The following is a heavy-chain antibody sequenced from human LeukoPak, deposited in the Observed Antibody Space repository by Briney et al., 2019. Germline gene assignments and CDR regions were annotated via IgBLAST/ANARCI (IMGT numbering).Heavy chain of an antibody. CDR3: ARDKMRYCSGGSCYPPLALDY. CDR2: ISSSSSTI. D-gene: IGHD2-15*01. CDR1: GFTFSSYS. V-gene: IGHV3-48*02. Sequence: GGSLRLSCAASGFTFSSYSMNWVRQAPGKGLEWVSNISSSSSTIYYADSVKGRFTISRDNAKNSLYLQMNSLRDEDTAVYYCARDKMRYCSGGSCYPPLALDYWGQGTLVTVSS. J-gene: IGHJ4*02.